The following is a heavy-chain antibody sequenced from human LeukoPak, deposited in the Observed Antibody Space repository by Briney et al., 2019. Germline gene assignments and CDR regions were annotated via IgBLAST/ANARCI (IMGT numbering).Heavy chain of an antibody. D-gene: IGHD6-13*01. CDR1: GVSISSYY. Sequence: SETLSLTCTVSGVSISSYYWSWIRQPAGKGLEWIGYAYYSGSTKYNPSLKSRVTISLDTSKNQFSLRLSSVTAADTAVYYCARDPKAAGTYDYWGQGTLVTVSS. V-gene: IGHV4-59*01. CDR2: AYYSGST. CDR3: ARDPKAAGTYDY. J-gene: IGHJ4*02.